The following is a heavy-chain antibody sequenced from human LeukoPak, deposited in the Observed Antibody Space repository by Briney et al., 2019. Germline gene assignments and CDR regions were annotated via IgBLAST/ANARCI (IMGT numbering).Heavy chain of an antibody. CDR2: IDPGDSET. Sequence: GESLKISCKGSGYRFTRYWIAWVRQLPGKGLQWMGIIDPGDSETRYSPSFQGQVTITADKSISTAYLQWSSLKASDTAMYYCARLNDGFDIWGQGAMVIVSS. CDR1: GYRFTRYW. V-gene: IGHV5-51*01. CDR3: ARLNDGFDI. J-gene: IGHJ3*02.